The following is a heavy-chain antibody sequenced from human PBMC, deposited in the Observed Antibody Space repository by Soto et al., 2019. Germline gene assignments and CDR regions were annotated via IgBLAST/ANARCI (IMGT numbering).Heavy chain of an antibody. CDR3: ARALRFDYDEFDP. V-gene: IGHV3-7*01. Sequence: GGSLRLSCAASGFTFSSYWMSWVRQAPGKGLEWVANIKQDGSEKYYVDSVKGRFTISRDNAKNSLYLQMNSLRAEDTAVYYCARALRFDYDEFDPWGQGTLVTVSS. D-gene: IGHD4-17*01. CDR2: IKQDGSEK. J-gene: IGHJ5*02. CDR1: GFTFSSYW.